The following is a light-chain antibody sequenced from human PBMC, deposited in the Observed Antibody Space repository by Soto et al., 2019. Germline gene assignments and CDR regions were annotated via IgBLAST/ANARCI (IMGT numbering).Light chain of an antibody. CDR2: EVS. CDR3: SSYAGNDIWDV. Sequence: QSALTQPPSASGSPGQSVTISCTGTGSDVGGYNFVSWYQHHPGKAPKLMIFEVSKRPSGVPDRFSGSKSGNTASLTVSGLQAEDEGDYYCSSYAGNDIWDVFGTGTKVTVL. CDR1: GSDVGGYNF. J-gene: IGLJ1*01. V-gene: IGLV2-8*01.